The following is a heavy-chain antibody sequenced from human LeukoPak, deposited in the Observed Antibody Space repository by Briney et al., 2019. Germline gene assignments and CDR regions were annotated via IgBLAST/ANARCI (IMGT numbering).Heavy chain of an antibody. Sequence: SVKLSCKASGGTFSSYAISWVRQAPGQGLEWMGGIIPIFGTANYAQKFQGRVTITADESTSTAYMELSSLRSEDTAVYYCARLNYYDSSGYYYVDGIDYWGQGTLAADSS. CDR2: IIPIFGTA. J-gene: IGHJ4*02. CDR1: GGTFSSYA. V-gene: IGHV1-69*01. CDR3: ARLNYYDSSGYYYVDGIDY. D-gene: IGHD3-22*01.